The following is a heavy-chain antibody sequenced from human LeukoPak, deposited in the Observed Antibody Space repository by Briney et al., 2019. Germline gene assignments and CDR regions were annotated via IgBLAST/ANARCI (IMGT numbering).Heavy chain of an antibody. Sequence: RPGGSLRLSSAASGFTFDDYGMSWVRQAPGKGLEWVSGINWNGGSTGYADSVKGRFTISRDNAKNSLYLQMNSLRAEDTALYYCASWGAYCSSTSCPNWFDPWGQGTLVTVSS. J-gene: IGHJ5*02. CDR2: INWNGGST. CDR1: GFTFDDYG. V-gene: IGHV3-20*03. D-gene: IGHD2-2*01. CDR3: ASWGAYCSSTSCPNWFDP.